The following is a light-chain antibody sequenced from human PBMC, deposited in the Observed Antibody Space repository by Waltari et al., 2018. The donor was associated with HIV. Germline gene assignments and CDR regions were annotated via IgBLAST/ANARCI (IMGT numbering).Light chain of an antibody. V-gene: IGKV4-1*01. J-gene: IGKJ2*01. CDR2: WAS. Sequence: DIVVTQSPDSLVVSLGERATIHCRSSRTLSYRENNKNYLAWYRQKPGQPPKLLIYWASTRESGVPDRLSGSGSGTDFALTISNLQPEDVAVYYCQQYHSVPYTFGQGTRLEI. CDR1: RTLSYRENNKNY. CDR3: QQYHSVPYT.